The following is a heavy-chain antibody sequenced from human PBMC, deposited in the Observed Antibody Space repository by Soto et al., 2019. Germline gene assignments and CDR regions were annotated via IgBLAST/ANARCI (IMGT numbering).Heavy chain of an antibody. CDR3: TRLSYSSSKYWYFDL. V-gene: IGHV3-73*02. D-gene: IGHD6-13*01. Sequence: EVQLVESGGGLVQPGGSLKLSCAASGFTFSGSAMHWVRQASGKGLEWVGRIRSKANSYATAYAASVKGRFTISRDDSKNTAYLQMNSLKTEDTAVYYCTRLSYSSSKYWYFDLWGRGTLVTVSS. CDR1: GFTFSGSA. CDR2: IRSKANSYAT. J-gene: IGHJ2*01.